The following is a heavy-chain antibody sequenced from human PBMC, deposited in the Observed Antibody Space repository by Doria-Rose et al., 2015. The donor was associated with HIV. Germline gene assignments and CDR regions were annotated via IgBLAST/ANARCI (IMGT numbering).Heavy chain of an antibody. V-gene: IGHV2-26*01. D-gene: IGHD6-13*01. Sequence: SRPVLVKPTATLTLTCTVSGVSLSSPGMGVSWIRQPPGKALEWLANIYSDDDRSYTSSLKSRLTISRGTSKSQVVLTMTDMDPVDTATYYCARIKSSRWYHKYYVDFWGQGTLVIVSA. CDR2: IYSDDDR. CDR1: GVSLSSPGMG. CDR3: ARIKSSRWYHKYYVDF. J-gene: IGHJ4*02.